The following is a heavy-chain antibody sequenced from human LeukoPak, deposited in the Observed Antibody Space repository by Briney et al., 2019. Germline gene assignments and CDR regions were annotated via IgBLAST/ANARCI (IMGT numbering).Heavy chain of an antibody. Sequence: PGGSLRLSCAASGFTFSSYEMNWVRQAPGKGLEWVSYISSSGSTIYYADSVKGRFTISRDNAKNSLYLQMNSLRAEDTAVYYCARGRVRGFDYWGQGTLVTVSS. D-gene: IGHD3-10*01. CDR1: GFTFSSYE. CDR2: ISSSGSTI. V-gene: IGHV3-48*03. J-gene: IGHJ4*02. CDR3: ARGRVRGFDY.